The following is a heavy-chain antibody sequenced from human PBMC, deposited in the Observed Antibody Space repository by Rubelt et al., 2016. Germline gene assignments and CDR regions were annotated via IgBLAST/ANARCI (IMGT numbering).Heavy chain of an antibody. CDR1: GYTFTSYG. J-gene: IGHJ6*02. CDR2: ISAYNGNT. D-gene: IGHD1-14*01. V-gene: IGHV1-18*01. CDR3: ARVRTFKTKEYYYYYGMDV. Sequence: QVQLVQSGAEVKKPGASVKVSCKASGYTFTSYGISWVRQAPGQGLEWMGWISAYNGNTNYAQKLQGRGTMTTDTSTSTAYRELRSLRSDDTAVYYCARVRTFKTKEYYYYYGMDVWGQGTAVTVAS.